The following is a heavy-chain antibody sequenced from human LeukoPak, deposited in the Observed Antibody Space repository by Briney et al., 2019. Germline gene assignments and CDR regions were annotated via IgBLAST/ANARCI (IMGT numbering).Heavy chain of an antibody. CDR1: GYTFTSYD. Sequence: ASVKVSCKASGYTFTSYDINWVRQATGQGLEWMGWMNPNSGNTGYAQKFQGRVTMTRNTSISTAYMELSSLRSEDTAVYYCARNQAEPTYYDFWSGYYFYYYYYGMDVWGQGTTVTVSS. J-gene: IGHJ6*02. V-gene: IGHV1-8*01. CDR3: ARNQAEPTYYDFWSGYYFYYYYYGMDV. CDR2: MNPNSGNT. D-gene: IGHD3-3*01.